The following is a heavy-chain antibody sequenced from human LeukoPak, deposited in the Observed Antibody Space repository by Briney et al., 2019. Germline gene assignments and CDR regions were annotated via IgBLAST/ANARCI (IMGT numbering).Heavy chain of an antibody. V-gene: IGHV4-38-2*02. J-gene: IGHJ4*02. CDR1: GYSISSGYY. D-gene: IGHD6-19*01. Sequence: SETLSLTCTVFGYSISSGYYWGWIRQPPGKGLEWIGSIYHSGSTYYNPSLKSRVTISVDTSKNQFSLKLSSVTAADTAVYYCARPLPIAVAGTGPFDYWGQGTLVTVSS. CDR2: IYHSGST. CDR3: ARPLPIAVAGTGPFDY.